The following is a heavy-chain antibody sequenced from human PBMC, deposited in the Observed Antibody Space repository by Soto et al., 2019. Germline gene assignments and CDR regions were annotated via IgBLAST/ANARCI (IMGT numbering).Heavy chain of an antibody. Sequence: GASVKVSCKASGYTFTRNGITWVRQAPGQGLEWMGWISAYNGNTNYAQKLQGRVTMTTDTSTKTAYMELRSLRSDDTAVYYCARDAYYDSSGYPDYWGQGTLVTVSS. D-gene: IGHD3-22*01. V-gene: IGHV1-18*01. CDR3: ARDAYYDSSGYPDY. CDR1: GYTFTRNG. CDR2: ISAYNGNT. J-gene: IGHJ4*02.